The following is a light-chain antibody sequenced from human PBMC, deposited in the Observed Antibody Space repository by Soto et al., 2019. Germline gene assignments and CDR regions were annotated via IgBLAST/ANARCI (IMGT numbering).Light chain of an antibody. Sequence: NFMLTQPHSVSESPGKTVTISCTRSSGSIVSNYVQWYQQRPGSSPTAVIYEDNQRPSGVPDRFSGSIDSSSNSASLTISGLKTEDEADYYCQSYHVTKRVFGGGTKLTVL. CDR3: QSYHVTKRV. CDR1: SGSIVSNY. V-gene: IGLV6-57*01. CDR2: EDN. J-gene: IGLJ3*02.